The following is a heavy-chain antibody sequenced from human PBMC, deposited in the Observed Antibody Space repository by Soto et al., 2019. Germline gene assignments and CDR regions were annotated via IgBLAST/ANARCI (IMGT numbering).Heavy chain of an antibody. D-gene: IGHD1-1*01. CDR3: ARGKRERRWQLLLTDAFDI. CDR2: ISAYNGNT. V-gene: IGHV1-18*01. J-gene: IGHJ3*02. Sequence: ASMEVSFKGSGYTFSSYGISWVRQAPGQGVEWKGLISAYNGNTNYAQKLQGRVTMTTDTSTSTAYMELRSLRSDDTAVYYCARGKRERRWQLLLTDAFDIWGQGTMVTVSS. CDR1: GYTFSSYG.